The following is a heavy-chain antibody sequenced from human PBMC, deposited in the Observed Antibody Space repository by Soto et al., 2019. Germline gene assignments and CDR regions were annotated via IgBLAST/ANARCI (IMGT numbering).Heavy chain of an antibody. CDR1: GGAFSDYA. D-gene: IGHD7-27*01. J-gene: IGHJ4*02. CDR2: IMPIFRAP. CDR3: ARGPRNWGVDY. Sequence: SVKVSCKASGGAFSDYAFSWVRQAPGQGLEWMGGIMPIFRAPDYAQKFQGRVTITADAFARTAYMEMSSLRSEDTAVYYCARGPRNWGVDYWGQVTPVTVSS. V-gene: IGHV1-69*13.